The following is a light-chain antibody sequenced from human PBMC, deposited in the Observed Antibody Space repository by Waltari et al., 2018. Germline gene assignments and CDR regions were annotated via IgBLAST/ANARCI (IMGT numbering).Light chain of an antibody. CDR1: HNLLYSSDNKNY. Sequence: DIVMTQSPDSLAVSLGERATIHCKSSHNLLYSSDNKNYLAWYQQKPGQPPKLLIHWASTRESGVPDRFSGSGSGTDFTLTVSSLQAEDVAVYYCQQYYSTPLTFGGGTKVQIK. CDR3: QQYYSTPLT. V-gene: IGKV4-1*01. CDR2: WAS. J-gene: IGKJ4*01.